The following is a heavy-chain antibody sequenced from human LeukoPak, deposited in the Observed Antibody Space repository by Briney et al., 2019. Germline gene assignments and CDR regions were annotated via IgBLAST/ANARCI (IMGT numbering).Heavy chain of an antibody. CDR2: IWYDGSNI. D-gene: IGHD5-24*01. Sequence: PGGSLRLSCAASGFTFSSYDMHWVRQAPSKGLEWVAVIWYDGSNINYGDSVKGRFAISRDNSRNTLYLQMNSLRAEDTALYYCAREPTTLNGYSVSRRHHYFDHWGQGALVIVSS. J-gene: IGHJ4*02. V-gene: IGHV3-33*01. CDR1: GFTFSSYD. CDR3: AREPTTLNGYSVSRRHHYFDH.